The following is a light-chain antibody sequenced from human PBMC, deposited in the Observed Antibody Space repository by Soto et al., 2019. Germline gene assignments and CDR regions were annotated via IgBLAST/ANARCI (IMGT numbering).Light chain of an antibody. CDR3: CSYVGGYSYV. CDR2: DVS. V-gene: IGLV2-11*01. J-gene: IGLJ1*01. CDR1: SSDVGDYNS. Sequence: ALAQPRSVSGSPGQSVTVSCIGTSSDVGDYNSVSWYQQHPGKAPKLMIYDVSKRPSGVPDRFSGSKSGNTASLAISGLQAEDEADYYCCSYVGGYSYVFGIGTKVTVL.